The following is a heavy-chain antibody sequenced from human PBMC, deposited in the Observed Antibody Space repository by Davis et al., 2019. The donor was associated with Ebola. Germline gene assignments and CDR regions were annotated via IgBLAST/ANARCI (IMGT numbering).Heavy chain of an antibody. Sequence: GESLKISCAASGFTFSSYWMSWVRQAPGKGLEWVANIKHDGSEKYYVDSVKGRFTISSDNAKNSLYLQMNSLRAEDTAVYYCARADHYDFWSGYYRNWFDPWGQGTLVTVSS. CDR3: ARADHYDFWSGYYRNWFDP. D-gene: IGHD3-3*01. CDR2: IKHDGSEK. CDR1: GFTFSSYW. V-gene: IGHV3-7*03. J-gene: IGHJ5*02.